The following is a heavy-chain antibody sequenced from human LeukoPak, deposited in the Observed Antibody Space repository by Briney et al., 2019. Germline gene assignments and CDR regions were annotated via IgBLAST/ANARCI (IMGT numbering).Heavy chain of an antibody. J-gene: IGHJ4*02. V-gene: IGHV4-34*01. D-gene: IGHD3-3*01. Sequence: SETLSLTCAVYGGSFRGYYWSWLRQPPGKGLEGIGEINHSGSTNYNPSLTGRVTISVDTSKNQCSLKVSSVPAADTAVYYCARARFWSEYKAFDYWGQGTLVTVSS. CDR1: GGSFRGYY. CDR3: ARARFWSEYKAFDY. CDR2: INHSGST.